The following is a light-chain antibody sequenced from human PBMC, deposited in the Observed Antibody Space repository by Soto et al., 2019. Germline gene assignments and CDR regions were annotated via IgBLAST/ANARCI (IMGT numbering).Light chain of an antibody. J-gene: IGLJ1*01. CDR1: SGDVGGYNL. CDR3: CSYAGNXEV. CDR2: EVT. Sequence: QSVLTQPASVSGSPGQSITIPCTGTSGDVGGYNLVSWYQQHPGKAPKLMIYEVTERPSGVSNRFSGSKSGNTASLTISGLQPDDEADYYCCSYAGNXEVFGTGTKVTVL. V-gene: IGLV2-23*02.